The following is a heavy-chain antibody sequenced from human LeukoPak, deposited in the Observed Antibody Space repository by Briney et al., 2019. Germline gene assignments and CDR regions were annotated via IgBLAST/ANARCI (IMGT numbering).Heavy chain of an antibody. D-gene: IGHD2-15*01. CDR1: GYTSTSYG. CDR3: ARKLGYCSGGSCYLCDY. J-gene: IGHJ4*02. Sequence: GASVKVSCKASGYTSTSYGISWVRQAPGQGLEWMGWISAYNGNTNYAQKLQGRVTMTTDTSTSTAYMELRSLRSDDTAVYYCARKLGYCSGGSCYLCDYWGQGTLVTVSS. CDR2: ISAYNGNT. V-gene: IGHV1-18*01.